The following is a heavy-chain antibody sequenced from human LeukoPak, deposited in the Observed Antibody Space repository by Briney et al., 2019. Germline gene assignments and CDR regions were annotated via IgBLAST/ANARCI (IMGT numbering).Heavy chain of an antibody. Sequence: PSETLSLTCTVSGGSISSGGYYWSWIRQPPGKGLEWIGEINHSESTNYNPSLKSRVTISVDTSKNQFSLKLSSVTAADTAVYYCARGGIAVALDYWGQGTLVTVSS. CDR1: GGSISSGGYY. V-gene: IGHV4-39*07. J-gene: IGHJ4*02. CDR3: ARGGIAVALDY. CDR2: INHSEST. D-gene: IGHD6-19*01.